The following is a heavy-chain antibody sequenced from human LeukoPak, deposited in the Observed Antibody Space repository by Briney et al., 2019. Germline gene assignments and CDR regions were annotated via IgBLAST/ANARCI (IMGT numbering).Heavy chain of an antibody. D-gene: IGHD4-23*01. J-gene: IGHJ4*02. CDR3: ARLVDYGGNSGLDNY. CDR2: INHSGST. Sequence: SETLSLTCAVYGGSFSGYYWSWIRQPPGKGLEWIGEINHSGSTNYNPSLKSRVTISVDTSKNQFSLKLSSVTAADTAVYYCARLVDYGGNSGLDNYWGQGTLVTVSS. CDR1: GGSFSGYY. V-gene: IGHV4-34*01.